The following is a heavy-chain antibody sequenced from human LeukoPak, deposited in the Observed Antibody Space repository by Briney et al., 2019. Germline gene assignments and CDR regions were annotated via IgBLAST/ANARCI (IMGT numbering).Heavy chain of an antibody. CDR1: GFTFSNYL. CDR2: INHSGST. Sequence: GSLRLSCAASGFTFSNYLMTWVRQAPGKGLEWIGEINHSGSTNYNPSLKSRVTISVDTSKNQFSLKLSSVTAADTAVYYCARRLLWFGEFPRLDAFDIWGQGTMVTVSS. CDR3: ARRLLWFGEFPRLDAFDI. V-gene: IGHV4-34*01. D-gene: IGHD3-10*01. J-gene: IGHJ3*02.